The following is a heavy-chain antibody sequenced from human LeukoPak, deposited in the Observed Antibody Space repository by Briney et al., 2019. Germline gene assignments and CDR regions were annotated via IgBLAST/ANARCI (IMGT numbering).Heavy chain of an antibody. CDR2: INSDGSST. Sequence: GRSLRLSCAASGFTFSSYAMHWVRQTPGKGLVWVSRINSDGSSTSYADSVKGRFTISRDNAKNTLSLQMNSLRAEDTAVYYCTRASRKEPDYWGQGTLVTVSS. V-gene: IGHV3-74*01. CDR3: TRASRKEPDY. J-gene: IGHJ4*02. D-gene: IGHD1-14*01. CDR1: GFTFSSYA.